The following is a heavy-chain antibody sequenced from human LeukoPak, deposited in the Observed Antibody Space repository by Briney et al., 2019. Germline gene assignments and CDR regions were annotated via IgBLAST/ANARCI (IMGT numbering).Heavy chain of an antibody. CDR2: INHSGST. D-gene: IGHD5-12*01. CDR1: GGSFSGYY. J-gene: IGHJ4*02. CDR3: AKVDIRTAFFDY. Sequence: PSETLSLTCAVYGGSFSGYYWSWIRQPPGKGLEWIGEINHSGSTNYNPSLKSRVTMSLDTSKNQFSLNLSSVTAADTAVYYCAKVDIRTAFFDYWGQGTLVTVSS. V-gene: IGHV4-34*01.